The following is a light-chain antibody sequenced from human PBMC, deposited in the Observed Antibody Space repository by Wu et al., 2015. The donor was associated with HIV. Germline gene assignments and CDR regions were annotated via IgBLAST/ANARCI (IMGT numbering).Light chain of an antibody. V-gene: IGKV3-15*01. Sequence: EVVMTQSPATLSVSPGERVTLSCRASESVTTSVVWYQQKPGQPPRLLIYGASNRATGIPARFSGSASGTEFTLTISSLQSEDSAVYYCHQYGSSPLTFGQGTEAGDQT. CDR2: GAS. CDR3: HQYGSSPLT. CDR1: ESVTTS. J-gene: IGKJ2*01.